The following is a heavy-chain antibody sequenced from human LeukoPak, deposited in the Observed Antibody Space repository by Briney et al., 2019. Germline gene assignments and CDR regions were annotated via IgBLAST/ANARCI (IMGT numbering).Heavy chain of an antibody. CDR2: IYSSGST. CDR1: GGSISSSYYY. CDR3: ARHYGP. V-gene: IGHV4-39*01. D-gene: IGHD4-17*01. Sequence: SETLSLTCTVSGGSISSSYYYWGWIRQPPGKGLEWIGSIYSSGSTYYNPSLKSRVTISVDTSKNQFSLKLTSVTAADTPVYYCARHYGPWGQGTLVTVSS. J-gene: IGHJ5*02.